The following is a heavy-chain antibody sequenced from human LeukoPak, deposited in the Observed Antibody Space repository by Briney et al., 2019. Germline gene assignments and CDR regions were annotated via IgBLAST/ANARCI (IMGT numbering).Heavy chain of an antibody. CDR3: TTDPYSSPNWFDP. Sequence: PGGSPRLSCAASGFTFSNAWMSWVRQAPGKGLEWVGRIKSKTDGGTTDYAAPVKGRFTISRDDSKNTLYLQTNSLKTEDTAVYYCTTDPYSSPNWFDPWGQGTLVTVSS. V-gene: IGHV3-15*01. CDR2: IKSKTDGGTT. CDR1: GFTFSNAW. D-gene: IGHD6-13*01. J-gene: IGHJ5*02.